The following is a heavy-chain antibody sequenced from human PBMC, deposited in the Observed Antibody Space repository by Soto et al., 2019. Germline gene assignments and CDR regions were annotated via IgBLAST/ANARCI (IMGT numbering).Heavy chain of an antibody. CDR2: ISSSGTTI. V-gene: IGHV3-11*01. Sequence: GGSLRLSCAASGFTFSDYYMSWIRQAPGKGLEWVSYISSSGTTIYYADSVKGRFTISRDNAKNPLYLQMNSLRAEDTAVYYCASLPYCGDECFYNYWGQGTLVTVSS. J-gene: IGHJ4*02. CDR3: ASLPYCGDECFYNY. D-gene: IGHD2-21*01. CDR1: GFTFSDYY.